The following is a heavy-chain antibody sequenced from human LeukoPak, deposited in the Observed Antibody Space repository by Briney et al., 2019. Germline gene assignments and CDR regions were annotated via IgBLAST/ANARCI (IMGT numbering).Heavy chain of an antibody. CDR1: GYTFTSYG. Sequence: ASVKVSCKASGYTFTSYGISWVRQAPGQGLEWMGWINAYNGNTNYAQKLQGRVTMTTDTSTSTAYMELRSLRSDDTAVYYCARDFGYCSSTSCYQHGYWGQGTLVTVSS. D-gene: IGHD2-2*03. CDR3: ARDFGYCSSTSCYQHGY. CDR2: INAYNGNT. J-gene: IGHJ4*02. V-gene: IGHV1-18*01.